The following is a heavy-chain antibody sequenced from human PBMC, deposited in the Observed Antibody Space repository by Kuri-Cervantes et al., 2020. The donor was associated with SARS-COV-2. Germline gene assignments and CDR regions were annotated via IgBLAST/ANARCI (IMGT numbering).Heavy chain of an antibody. Sequence: LNISSSGTRCTFISYWMSWVRQAPGKGLEWVANIKQDGSEKYYVDSVKGRFTISRDNAKNSLYLQMNSLRAEDTAVYYCARAQRVVPVDIGLGDAFDIWGQGTMVTVSS. CDR2: IKQDGSEK. CDR1: RCTFISYW. D-gene: IGHD2-2*01. V-gene: IGHV3-7*01. CDR3: ARAQRVVPVDIGLGDAFDI. J-gene: IGHJ3*02.